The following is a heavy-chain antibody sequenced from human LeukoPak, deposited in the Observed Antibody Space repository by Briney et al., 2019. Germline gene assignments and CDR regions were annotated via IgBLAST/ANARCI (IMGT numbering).Heavy chain of an antibody. CDR2: IYSEGST. CDR3: ARDRGYYDSSGYSPSI. V-gene: IGHV3-53*01. Sequence: GGSLRLSCAASGFTFSSYWMNWVRQAPGKGLEWVSVIYSEGSTYYADSVKGRFTISRDNSKSTLYLQMNSLRAEDTAVYYCARDRGYYDSSGYSPSIWGQGTMVTVSS. J-gene: IGHJ3*02. CDR1: GFTFSSYW. D-gene: IGHD3-22*01.